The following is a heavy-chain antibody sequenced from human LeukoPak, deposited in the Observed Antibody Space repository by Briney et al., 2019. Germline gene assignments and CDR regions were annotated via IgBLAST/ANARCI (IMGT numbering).Heavy chain of an antibody. J-gene: IGHJ4*02. D-gene: IGHD4-17*01. CDR1: GYTLTELS. CDR2: FDPEDGET. CDR3: ATASDGDYVDNFDY. V-gene: IGHV1-24*01. Sequence: ASVKVSCKVSGYTLTELSMHWVRQAPGKGLEWMGGFDPEDGETIYAQKFQGRVTMTEDTSTDTAYMELSSLRSEDTAVYYCATASDGDYVDNFDYRGQGTLVTVSS.